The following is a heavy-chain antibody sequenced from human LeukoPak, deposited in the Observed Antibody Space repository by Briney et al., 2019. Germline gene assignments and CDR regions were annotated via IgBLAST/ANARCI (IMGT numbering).Heavy chain of an antibody. J-gene: IGHJ5*02. Sequence: PSETLSLTCTVSGGSISSSSYYWGWIRQPPGKGLEWIGSIYYSGSTYYNPSLKSRVTISVDTSKNQFSLKLSSVTAADTAVYYCARGKGAIPSLPYNWFDPWGQGTLVTVSS. CDR1: GGSISSSSYY. CDR2: IYYSGST. D-gene: IGHD4/OR15-4a*01. V-gene: IGHV4-39*07. CDR3: ARGKGAIPSLPYNWFDP.